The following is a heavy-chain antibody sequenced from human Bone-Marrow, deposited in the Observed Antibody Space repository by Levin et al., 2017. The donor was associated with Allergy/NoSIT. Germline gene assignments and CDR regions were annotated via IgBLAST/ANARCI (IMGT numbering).Heavy chain of an antibody. CDR2: IYYTGSA. CDR1: GGSISGSY. Sequence: PWDSLKISCTVSGGSISGSYGSWIRQPPGGGLEWIGYIYYTGSAQYNPSLKSRVAISVDTSRDQFSLELNSVTAADTAVYFCTRLHCSHNCYPGDWSQGILVTVSS. CDR3: TRLHCSHNCYPGD. J-gene: IGHJ4*02. D-gene: IGHD2-15*01. V-gene: IGHV4-59*08.